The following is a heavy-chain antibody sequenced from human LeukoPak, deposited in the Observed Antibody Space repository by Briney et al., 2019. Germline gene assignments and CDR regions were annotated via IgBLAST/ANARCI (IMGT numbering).Heavy chain of an antibody. V-gene: IGHV1-18*01. CDR2: ISASNDKT. J-gene: IGHJ4*02. CDR3: ARIAYDFNVLDY. D-gene: IGHD3-3*01. Sequence: ASVKVSCKPSVYTFTNYAVTWVRQAPGQGREWMGWISASNDKTDYTQKLQGRVSMTTDTSTSTAYMELRSLRSDATAMYFCARIAYDFNVLDYWGQGTLVTVSS. CDR1: VYTFTNYA.